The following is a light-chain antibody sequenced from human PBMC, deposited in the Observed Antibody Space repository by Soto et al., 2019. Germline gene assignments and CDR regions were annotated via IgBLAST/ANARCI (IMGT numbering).Light chain of an antibody. Sequence: DIQMTQSPSTLSASVGDRVTITCRASQSISNWLAWYQQKPGKAPKLLIYKASALESGVPSRFSGSGSGTEFNLTISSLQPDDFATYYCQQYSSYSYTFGQGTKLEIK. J-gene: IGKJ2*01. V-gene: IGKV1-5*03. CDR2: KAS. CDR3: QQYSSYSYT. CDR1: QSISNW.